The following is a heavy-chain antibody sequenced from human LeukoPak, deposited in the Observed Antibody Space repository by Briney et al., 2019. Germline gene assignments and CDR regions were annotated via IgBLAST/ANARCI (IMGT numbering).Heavy chain of an antibody. CDR2: ISSSSSTM. CDR3: ARDRGPYGSGTYGIEGFDY. CDR1: GFTFSSYS. V-gene: IGHV3-48*02. J-gene: IGHJ4*02. Sequence: PGGSLRLSCAASGFTFSSYSMNWVRQAPGKGLEWVSSISSSSSTMYYAESVRGRFTISRDNAKTSLYLQMNSLRDEDTAVYYCARDRGPYGSGTYGIEGFDYWGQGTLVTVSS. D-gene: IGHD3-10*01.